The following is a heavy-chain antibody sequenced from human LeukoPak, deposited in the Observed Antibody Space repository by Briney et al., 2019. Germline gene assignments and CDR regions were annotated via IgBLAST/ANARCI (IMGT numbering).Heavy chain of an antibody. D-gene: IGHD4-17*01. V-gene: IGHV4-30-2*01. CDR2: IYHSGST. Sequence: MTSQTLSLTCTVSGGSISSGGYYWSWIRQPPGKGLEWIGYIYHSGSTYYNPSLKSRVTISVDRSKNQFSLTLSSVTAADTAVYYCARVFRSTVTRNFYFNYWGQGTLVTVSS. CDR3: ARVFRSTVTRNFYFNY. J-gene: IGHJ4*02. CDR1: GGSISSGGYY.